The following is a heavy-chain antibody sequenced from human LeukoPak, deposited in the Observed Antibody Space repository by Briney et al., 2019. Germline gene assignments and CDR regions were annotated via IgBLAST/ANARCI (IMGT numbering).Heavy chain of an antibody. CDR1: GGSISSYY. V-gene: IGHV4-59*01. Sequence: SETLSLTCTVSGGSISSYYWSWIRQPPGKGLEWIGYIYYSGSTNYNPSLKSRVTISVDTSKNQFSLKLSSVTAADTAVYYCARGHYDILNDDGNWFDPWGQGTLVTVSS. J-gene: IGHJ5*02. CDR2: IYYSGST. D-gene: IGHD3-9*01. CDR3: ARGHYDILNDDGNWFDP.